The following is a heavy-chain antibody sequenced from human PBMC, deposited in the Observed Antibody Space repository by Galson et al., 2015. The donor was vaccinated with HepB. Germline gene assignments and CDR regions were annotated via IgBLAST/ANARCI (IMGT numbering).Heavy chain of an antibody. D-gene: IGHD2-2*02. CDR1: GGSISSSSYY. CDR3: ARGYCSSTSCYKGRVRLDY. V-gene: IGHV4-39*07. CDR2: IYYSGST. Sequence: SETLSLTCTVSGGSISSSSYYWGWIRQPPGKGLEWIGSIYYSGSTYYNPSLKSRVTISVDTSKNQFSLKLSSVTAADTAVYYCARGYCSSTSCYKGRVRLDYWGQGTLVTVSS. J-gene: IGHJ4*02.